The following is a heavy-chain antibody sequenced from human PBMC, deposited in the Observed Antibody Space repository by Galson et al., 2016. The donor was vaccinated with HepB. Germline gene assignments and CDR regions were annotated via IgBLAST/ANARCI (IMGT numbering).Heavy chain of an antibody. CDR1: GFSFSDYS. CDR3: AGLYDFWSGFYSLLDH. CDR2: ISFDGNSE. V-gene: IGHV3-30-3*01. Sequence: SLRLSCAASGFSFSDYSMHWVRQAPGKGLEWLAVISFDGNSEYFADSVRGRFTISRDNSKNMLYLQMNSLRVEDTGTYYCAGLYDFWSGFYSLLDHWGQGALVTVSS. J-gene: IGHJ1*01. D-gene: IGHD3-3*01.